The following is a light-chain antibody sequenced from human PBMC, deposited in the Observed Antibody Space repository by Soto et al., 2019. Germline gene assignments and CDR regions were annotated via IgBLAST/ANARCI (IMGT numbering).Light chain of an antibody. J-gene: IGKJ3*01. CDR1: QNVNRF. Sequence: DIQMTQSPSSLSASVGDSVTITCRASQNVNRFLHWYQQRPGKAPKLLIYATSTLQTGVPSRFTGRGCGTAFPLTISSLQPEGFGAEYCQQTYFSLFTFGPRTKVDI. CDR2: ATS. V-gene: IGKV1-39*01. CDR3: QQTYFSLFT.